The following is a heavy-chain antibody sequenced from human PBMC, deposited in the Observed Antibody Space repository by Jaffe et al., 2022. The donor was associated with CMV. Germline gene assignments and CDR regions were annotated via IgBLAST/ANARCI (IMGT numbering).Heavy chain of an antibody. V-gene: IGHV4-34*01. CDR2: INHSGST. Sequence: QVQLQQWGAGLLKPSETLSLTCAVYGGSFSGYYWSWIRQPPGKGLEWIGEINHSGSTNYNPSLKSRVTISVDTSKNQFSLKLSSVTAADTAVYYCARGARRRLNYDYVWGSYRYTRDFDYWGQGTLVTVSS. D-gene: IGHD3-16*02. J-gene: IGHJ4*02. CDR1: GGSFSGYY. CDR3: ARGARRRLNYDYVWGSYRYTRDFDY.